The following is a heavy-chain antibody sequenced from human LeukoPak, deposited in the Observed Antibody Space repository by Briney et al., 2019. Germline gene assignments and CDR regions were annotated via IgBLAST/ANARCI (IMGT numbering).Heavy chain of an antibody. V-gene: IGHV3-74*01. D-gene: IGHD2/OR15-2a*01. J-gene: IGHJ5*02. Sequence: GGSLRLSCAASGFTFSSYWMHWVRQAPEKGLVWVSRINTDGSSTTYAGSVEGRFTISRDNAKNTLFLQMNSLRAEDTAVYYCARDVYGRFDPWGQGTLVTVSS. CDR1: GFTFSSYW. CDR3: ARDVYGRFDP. CDR2: INTDGSST.